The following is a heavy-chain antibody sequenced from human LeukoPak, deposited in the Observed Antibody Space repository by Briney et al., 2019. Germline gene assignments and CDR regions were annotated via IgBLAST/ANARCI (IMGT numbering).Heavy chain of an antibody. D-gene: IGHD6-6*01. CDR1: GFTFKNHG. V-gene: IGHV3-33*06. J-gene: IGHJ4*02. CDR3: AKDIAARYLDY. Sequence: GGSLRLSCAASGFTFKNHGMHWVRQAPGKGLEWVAIIWYDGSNKYYADSVKGRFTIPRDNSKNTLYLQMNSLRAKDTAVYYCAKDIAARYLDYWGQGTLVTVSS. CDR2: IWYDGSNK.